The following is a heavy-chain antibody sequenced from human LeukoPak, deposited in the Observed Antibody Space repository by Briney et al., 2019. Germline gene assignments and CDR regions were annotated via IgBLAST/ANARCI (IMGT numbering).Heavy chain of an antibody. Sequence: TGRSLRLSCAASGFTFSSYSMNWVRQAPGKGLEWVSSISSSSSYIYYADSVKGRFTISRDNAKNSLYLQMNSLRAEDTAVYYCARDGGNSDFDYWGQGTLVTVSS. CDR2: ISSSSSYI. CDR1: GFTFSSYS. V-gene: IGHV3-21*01. D-gene: IGHD4-23*01. J-gene: IGHJ4*02. CDR3: ARDGGNSDFDY.